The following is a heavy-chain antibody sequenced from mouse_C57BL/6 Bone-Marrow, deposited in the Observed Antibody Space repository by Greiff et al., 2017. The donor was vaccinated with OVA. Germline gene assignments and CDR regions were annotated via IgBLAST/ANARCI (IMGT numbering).Heavy chain of an antibody. V-gene: IGHV1-52*01. J-gene: IGHJ1*03. CDR2: IDPSDSET. D-gene: IGHD1-1*01. Sequence: VQLQQPGAELVRPGSSVKLSCKASGYTFTSYWMHWVKQRPIQGLEWIGNIDPSDSETHYNQKFKDKATLTVDQSSSTAYMQLSSLTSEDSAVYDCARDYYGSSSWWYFDVWGTGTTVTVSS. CDR3: ARDYYGSSSWWYFDV. CDR1: GYTFTSYW.